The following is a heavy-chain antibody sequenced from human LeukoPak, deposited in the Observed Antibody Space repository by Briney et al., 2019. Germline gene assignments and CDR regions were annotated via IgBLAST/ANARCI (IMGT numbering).Heavy chain of an antibody. J-gene: IGHJ3*02. CDR1: GFTFSHYS. V-gene: IGHV3-21*01. D-gene: IGHD5-18*01. CDR3: ASETKRGYSYGSPTDAFDI. Sequence: GGSLRLSCAVSGFTFSHYSLTWVRQAPGKGLEWVSSISSSSSFIYYADSVKGRFTISRDNAKKSLYLQMNSLRDEDTAVYYCASETKRGYSYGSPTDAFDIWGQGTMVTVSS. CDR2: ISSSSSFI.